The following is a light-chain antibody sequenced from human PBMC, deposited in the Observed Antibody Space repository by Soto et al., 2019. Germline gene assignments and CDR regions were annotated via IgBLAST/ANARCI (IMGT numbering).Light chain of an antibody. CDR2: KAY. CDR1: QSISSW. CDR3: QQDNSYSGT. J-gene: IGKJ1*01. Sequence: DIQMTQSPSTLSASVGDRVTITCRASQSISSWLAWYQQKPGKAPKLLIYKAYSLESGVPSRFSGSGSGTEFTLTISSLQPDDFATYYCQQDNSYSGTFGQGTKVEIK. V-gene: IGKV1-5*03.